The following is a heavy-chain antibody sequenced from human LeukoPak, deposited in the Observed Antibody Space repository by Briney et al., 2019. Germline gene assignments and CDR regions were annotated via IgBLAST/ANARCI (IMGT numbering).Heavy chain of an antibody. Sequence: ASVKVSCKASGYTFTSYDINWVRQATGQGLEWMGWMNPNSGNTGYAQKFQGRVTMTRNTSISTAYMELSSLRSEDTAVYYCARVREEYSSSWDDLNGYYYYYYMDVWGKGTPVTIS. CDR2: MNPNSGNT. CDR3: ARVREEYSSSWDDLNGYYYYYYMDV. D-gene: IGHD6-13*01. V-gene: IGHV1-8*01. CDR1: GYTFTSYD. J-gene: IGHJ6*03.